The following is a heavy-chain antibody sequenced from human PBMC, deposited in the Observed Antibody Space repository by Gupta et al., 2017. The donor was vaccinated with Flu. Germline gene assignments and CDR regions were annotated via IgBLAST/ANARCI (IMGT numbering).Heavy chain of an antibody. CDR2: ISGSGGST. CDR3: AKDAFTATRPHYYYYGMDV. D-gene: IGHD2-15*01. J-gene: IGHJ6*02. CDR1: GFTFSSYA. V-gene: IGHV3-23*01. Sequence: EVQLLESGGGLVQPGGSLRLSCAASGFTFSSYAMSWVRQAPGKGLEWVSAISGSGGSTYYADSVKGRFTISRDNSKNTLYLQMNSLRAEDTAVYYCAKDAFTATRPHYYYYGMDVWGQGTTVTVSS.